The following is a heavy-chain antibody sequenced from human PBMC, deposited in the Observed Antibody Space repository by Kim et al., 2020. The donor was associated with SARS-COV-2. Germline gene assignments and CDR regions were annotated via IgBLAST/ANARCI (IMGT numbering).Heavy chain of an antibody. V-gene: IGHV3-30*09. D-gene: IGHD4-17*01. Sequence: DSVKGRFAISRDNSKSTLYLQMNSLRAEDTAVYYCARDYKATVTTFALGDYWGQGTLVTVSS. CDR3: ARDYKATVTTFALGDY. J-gene: IGHJ4*02.